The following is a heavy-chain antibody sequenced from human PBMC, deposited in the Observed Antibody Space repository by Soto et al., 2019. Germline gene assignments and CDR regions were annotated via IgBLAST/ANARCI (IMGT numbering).Heavy chain of an antibody. J-gene: IGHJ4*02. CDR1: GFTFSSYA. Sequence: EVQLLESGGGLVQPGGSLILSCAASGFTFSSYAMSWVRQAPGKGREWVSAISGSGGSTYYADSVKGRFTISRDNSNNTLYLHMNSLRADDTAVYYCAKAGTWNWNDVTYFAYWGQGTLVTVSS. D-gene: IGHD1-1*01. V-gene: IGHV3-23*01. CDR3: AKAGTWNWNDVTYFAY. CDR2: ISGSGGST.